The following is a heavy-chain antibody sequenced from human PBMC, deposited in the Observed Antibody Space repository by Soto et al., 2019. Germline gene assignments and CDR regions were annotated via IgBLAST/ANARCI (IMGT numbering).Heavy chain of an antibody. CDR2: ISAYNGNT. Sequence: QVQLVQSGAEVKKPGASVKVSCKASGYTFTNFGISWVRQAPGQGLEWMGWISAYNGNTNYAQKLQGRVTMTTDTSTSTADMEVRSLRFDGTAVDYCVRGGTPLDYWGQGTLVTVSS. CDR3: VRGGTPLDY. D-gene: IGHD3-16*01. J-gene: IGHJ4*02. V-gene: IGHV1-18*01. CDR1: GYTFTNFG.